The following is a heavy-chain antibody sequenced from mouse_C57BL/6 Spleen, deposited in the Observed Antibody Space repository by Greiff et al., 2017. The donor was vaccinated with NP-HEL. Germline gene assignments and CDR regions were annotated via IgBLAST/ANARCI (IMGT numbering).Heavy chain of an antibody. V-gene: IGHV14-3*01. CDR3: ARAPYYGNYAMDY. J-gene: IGHJ4*01. CDR1: GFNIKNTY. D-gene: IGHD2-10*01. Sequence: VHVKQSVAELVRPGASVKLSCTASGFNIKNTYMHWVKQRPEQGLEWIGRIDPANGNTKYAPKFQGKATITADTSSNTAYLQLSSLTSEDTAIYYCARAPYYGNYAMDYWGQGTSVTVSS. CDR2: IDPANGNT.